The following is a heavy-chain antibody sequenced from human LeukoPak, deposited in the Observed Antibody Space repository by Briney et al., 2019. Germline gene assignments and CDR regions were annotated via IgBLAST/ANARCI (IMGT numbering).Heavy chain of an antibody. CDR2: IQPDGSPK. J-gene: IGHJ4*02. CDR1: GFTFNNYW. CDR3: AKDREGSRFGELLYGYYFDY. V-gene: IGHV3-7*03. D-gene: IGHD3-10*01. Sequence: GGSLRLSCVVSGFTFNNYWMSWVRQAPGKGLEWVANIQPDGSPKSYVDSVKGRFTISRDNSKNTLYLQMSSLRAEDTAVYYCAKDREGSRFGELLYGYYFDYWGQGTLVTVSS.